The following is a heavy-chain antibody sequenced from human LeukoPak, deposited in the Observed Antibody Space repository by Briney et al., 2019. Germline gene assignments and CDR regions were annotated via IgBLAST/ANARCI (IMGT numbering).Heavy chain of an antibody. J-gene: IGHJ4*02. CDR3: ATSKYSGSY. CDR1: GFTFSSYA. CDR2: ISGSGGRI. Sequence: PGGSLRLSCAASGFTFSSYAVSWVRQAPGKGLEWVSAISGSGGRIYYGASVKGRFTISRDNSKNTLNLQMNSLRAEDTAVYYCATSKYSGSYWGQGTLVTVSS. D-gene: IGHD1-26*01. V-gene: IGHV3-23*01.